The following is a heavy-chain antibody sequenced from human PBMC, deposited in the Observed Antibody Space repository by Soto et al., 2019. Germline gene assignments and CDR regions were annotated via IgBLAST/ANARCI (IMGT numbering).Heavy chain of an antibody. D-gene: IGHD4-4*01. CDR3: ANHGNQHSNSLLITYYYYGMDV. V-gene: IGHV3-23*01. J-gene: IGHJ6*02. CDR1: GFTFSSYA. CDR2: ISGGGGST. Sequence: GGSLRLSCAASGFTFSSYAMSWVRQAPGKGLGWVSAISGGGGSTYYADCVKGRFTNSRPNSKNTLYLHMNRLRAEDTAVYYCANHGNQHSNSLLITYYYYGMDVWGQGTTVTVSS.